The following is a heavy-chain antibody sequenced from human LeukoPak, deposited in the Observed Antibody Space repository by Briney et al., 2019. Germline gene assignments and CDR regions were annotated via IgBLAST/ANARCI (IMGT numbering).Heavy chain of an antibody. CDR3: VRDGIRDIPGVITIRYDY. CDR1: GFTFSDYY. CDR2: ISSSGSDT. V-gene: IGHV3-11*06. D-gene: IGHD3-10*01. J-gene: IGHJ4*02. Sequence: PGGSLRLSCAAAGFTFSDYYMTWIRQAPGEGLEWVSYISSSGSDTNYADSVKGRFTISRDNAKNSLYLQMNSLRAEDTAVYYCVRDGIRDIPGVITIRYDYWGQGTLVTVSS.